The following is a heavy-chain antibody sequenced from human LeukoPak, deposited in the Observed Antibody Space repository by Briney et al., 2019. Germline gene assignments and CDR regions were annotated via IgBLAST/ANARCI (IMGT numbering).Heavy chain of an antibody. D-gene: IGHD3-9*01. V-gene: IGHV3-48*03. CDR1: GFTFSSYE. CDR3: ARVSGYRATFDY. J-gene: IGHJ4*02. Sequence: QPGGSLRLSCATSGFTFSSYEMNWVRQAPGKGLEWVSYISSSGTPIYYTDSVKGRFTISRDIAKNSLCLQMNSLRAEDTAVYYCARVSGYRATFDYWGQGTLVTVSS. CDR2: ISSSGTPI.